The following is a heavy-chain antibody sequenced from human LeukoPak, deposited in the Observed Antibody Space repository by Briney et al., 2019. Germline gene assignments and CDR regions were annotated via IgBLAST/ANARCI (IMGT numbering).Heavy chain of an antibody. CDR2: ITSTGSGI. D-gene: IGHD5-12*01. CDR3: ARRTITAGFGFDY. CDR1: GFTFSSYE. V-gene: IGHV3-48*03. Sequence: GVSLRLSCAASGFTFSSYEMIWVRQSPGKGLEWLSYITSTGSGIYYADSVKGRFAISRDNAKNTLNLQMNSLRAEDTAVYYCARRTITAGFGFDYWGQGTLVTVSS. J-gene: IGHJ4*02.